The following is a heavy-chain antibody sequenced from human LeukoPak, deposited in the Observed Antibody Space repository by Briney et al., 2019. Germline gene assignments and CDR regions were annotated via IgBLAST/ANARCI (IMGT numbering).Heavy chain of an antibody. Sequence: GSLRLSCAASGFTFSSYSMNWVRQAPGKGLEWVSSISGNGGYIHHADSVKGRFTISRDNAKNSLSLQMNSLSAEDTAVYYCARATYSSSWRDYYGMDVWGQGTTVTVSS. D-gene: IGHD6-13*01. CDR3: ARATYSSSWRDYYGMDV. V-gene: IGHV3-21*01. CDR1: GFTFSSYS. J-gene: IGHJ6*02. CDR2: ISGNGGYI.